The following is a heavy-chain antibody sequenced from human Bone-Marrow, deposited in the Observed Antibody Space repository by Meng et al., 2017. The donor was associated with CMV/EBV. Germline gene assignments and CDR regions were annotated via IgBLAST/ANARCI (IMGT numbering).Heavy chain of an antibody. CDR1: GYTFTSYG. CDR2: ISAYNGNT. Sequence: ASVKVSCKASGYTFTSYGISWVRQAPGQGLEWMGWISAYNGNTNYAQKLQGRVTMTTDTSTSTAYMELRSLRSDDAAVYYCARDFSMITIGGHMGGYWGQGTLVTVSS. J-gene: IGHJ4*02. V-gene: IGHV1-18*01. D-gene: IGHD3-16*01. CDR3: ARDFSMITIGGHMGGY.